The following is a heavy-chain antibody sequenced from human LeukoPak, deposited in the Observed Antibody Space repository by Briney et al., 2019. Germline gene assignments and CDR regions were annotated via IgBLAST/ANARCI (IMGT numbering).Heavy chain of an antibody. Sequence: GESLRLSCAASGFIFSSYGMSWVRQAPGKGLKWVSAISGSGGSTYYADSVKGRFAISRDNSKNTMFLYINSLTVEDTATYYCAKDLSSASYPYYFDFWGQGTLVTVSS. V-gene: IGHV3-23*01. CDR3: AKDLSSASYPYYFDF. CDR2: ISGSGGST. CDR1: GFIFSSYG. D-gene: IGHD6-19*01. J-gene: IGHJ4*02.